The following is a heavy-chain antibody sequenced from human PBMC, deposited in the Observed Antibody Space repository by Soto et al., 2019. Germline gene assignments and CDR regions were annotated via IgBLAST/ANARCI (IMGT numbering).Heavy chain of an antibody. Sequence: QITLKESGPTLVKPTQTLTLTCTFSGFSLTTRGVGVGWIRQPPGKALECLALIYWDDDKRYSPSLQSRLSITNXTXINQVVLTMTNVDPVDTATYYCAHIPNYYQYDWFDPWGQGTLVSVSS. D-gene: IGHD3-16*01. CDR1: GFSLTTRGVG. V-gene: IGHV2-5*02. CDR3: AHIPNYYQYDWFDP. J-gene: IGHJ5*02. CDR2: IYWDDDK.